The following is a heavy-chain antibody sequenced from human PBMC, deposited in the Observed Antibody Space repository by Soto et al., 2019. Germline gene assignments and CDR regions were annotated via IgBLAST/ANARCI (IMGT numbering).Heavy chain of an antibody. CDR2: VYYSGKT. Sequence: QVQLQESGPGLVKPSDTLSLTCAVSGYSISSSNWWGWIRQPPGKGLEWIGYVYYSGKTHYNPSLQSRXXMXVXXTKNQFSLKLTSVTAVDTAVYYCTKKEDGYNPFDYWGQGTLVTVSS. CDR1: GYSISSSNW. J-gene: IGHJ4*02. D-gene: IGHD2-21*01. V-gene: IGHV4-28*01. CDR3: TKKEDGYNPFDY.